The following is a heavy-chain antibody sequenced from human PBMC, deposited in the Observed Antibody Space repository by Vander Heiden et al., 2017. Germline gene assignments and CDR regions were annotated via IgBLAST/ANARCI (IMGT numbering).Heavy chain of an antibody. CDR2: IKQDGSEK. CDR1: GFTFGTYW. CDR3: ATYGGNSFDY. D-gene: IGHD2-15*01. J-gene: IGHJ4*02. Sequence: EVQLLDSGGGWVQPGGSLRLPWAASGFTFGTYWMSWVRQAPGKGLEWVANIKQDGSEKYYVDSVKGRFTISRDNAKNSLYLQMNSLRAEETAVYYCATYGGNSFDYWGQGTLVTVSS. V-gene: IGHV3-7*01.